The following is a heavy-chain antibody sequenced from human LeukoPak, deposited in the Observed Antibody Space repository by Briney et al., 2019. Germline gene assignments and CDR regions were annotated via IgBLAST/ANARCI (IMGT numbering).Heavy chain of an antibody. CDR3: ARVGVVPAAIPDGFDI. Sequence: GGSLRLSCAASGFTVSSNYMSWVRQAPGKGLEWVSVIYSGGSTYYADSVKGRFTTSRDNSKKTLYLQMNSLTAEETAVYYCARVGVVPAAIPDGFDIWGQGTMVTVSS. CDR1: GFTVSSNY. D-gene: IGHD2-2*01. V-gene: IGHV3-53*01. J-gene: IGHJ3*02. CDR2: IYSGGST.